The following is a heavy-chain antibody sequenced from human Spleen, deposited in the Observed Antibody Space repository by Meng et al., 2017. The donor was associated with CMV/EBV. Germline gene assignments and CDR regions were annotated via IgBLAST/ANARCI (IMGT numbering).Heavy chain of an antibody. V-gene: IGHV3-30*04. J-gene: IGHJ4*02. CDR3: ARDMKSVVVPAAPDY. CDR1: GFTFSSYA. D-gene: IGHD2-2*01. Sequence: GESLKISCAASGFTFSSYAMHWVRQAPGKGLEWVAVISKDGGHKYYADSVKGRFTVSRDNSKNTLYLQINSLRREDTAVYYCARDMKSVVVPAAPDYWGQGTLVTVSS. CDR2: ISKDGGHK.